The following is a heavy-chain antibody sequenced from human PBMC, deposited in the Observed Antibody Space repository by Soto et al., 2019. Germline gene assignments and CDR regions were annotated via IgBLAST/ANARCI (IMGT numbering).Heavy chain of an antibody. CDR3: ASGCGGDCPYYGIDV. J-gene: IGHJ6*02. D-gene: IGHD2-21*02. V-gene: IGHV3-33*01. Sequence: QVQLVESGGGVVQPGRSLRLSCAASGFTFSSYGMHWVRQAPGKGLEWVAVIWYDGSNKYYADSVKGRFTISRDNSKNTLYLQMNSLRAEDTAVYYCASGCGGDCPYYGIDVWGQGTTVTVSS. CDR2: IWYDGSNK. CDR1: GFTFSSYG.